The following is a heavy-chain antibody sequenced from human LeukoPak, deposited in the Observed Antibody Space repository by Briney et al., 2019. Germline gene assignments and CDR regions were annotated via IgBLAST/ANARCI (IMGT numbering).Heavy chain of an antibody. CDR2: ISGSGGST. Sequence: GGSLRLSCAASGFTFSSYAMSWVRQAPGKGLEWVSAISGSGGSTYYADSVKGRFTVSRDNSKNTVFLQMDSLRVDDTAVYYCAKDLFETHWGEVFDYWGQGTLVTVSS. V-gene: IGHV3-23*01. CDR3: AKDLFETHWGEVFDY. J-gene: IGHJ4*02. CDR1: GFTFSSYA. D-gene: IGHD7-27*01.